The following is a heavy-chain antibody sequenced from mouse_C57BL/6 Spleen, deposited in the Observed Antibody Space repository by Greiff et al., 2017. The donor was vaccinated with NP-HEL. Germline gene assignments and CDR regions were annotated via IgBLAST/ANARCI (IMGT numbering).Heavy chain of an antibody. V-gene: IGHV1-22*01. CDR3: AREGYRSGAWFAS. D-gene: IGHD3-2*02. CDR1: GYTFTDYN. CDR2: INPNNGGT. J-gene: IGHJ3*01. Sequence: EVQLQQSGPELVKPGASVKMSCKASGYTFTDYNMHWVKQSHGKSFEWIGYINPNNGGTSYNQKFKGKATLTVNKSSSTAYMELRSLTSEDSAVNYCAREGYRSGAWFASWGQGTLVTVSA.